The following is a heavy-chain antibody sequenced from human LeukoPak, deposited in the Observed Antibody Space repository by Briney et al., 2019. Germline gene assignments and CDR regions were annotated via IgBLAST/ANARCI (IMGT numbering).Heavy chain of an antibody. Sequence: ASVKVSCKASRYTFTGYYMHWVRQAPGQGLEWMGWINPNSGGTNYAQKFQGRVTMTRDTSISTAYMELSRLRSDDTAVYYCARDRYDSSGYYPLDYWGQGTLVTVSS. CDR1: RYTFTGYY. CDR2: INPNSGGT. J-gene: IGHJ4*02. D-gene: IGHD3-22*01. V-gene: IGHV1-2*02. CDR3: ARDRYDSSGYYPLDY.